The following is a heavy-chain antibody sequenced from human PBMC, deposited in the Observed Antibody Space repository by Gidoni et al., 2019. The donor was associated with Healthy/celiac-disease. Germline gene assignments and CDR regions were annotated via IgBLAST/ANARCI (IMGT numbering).Heavy chain of an antibody. Sequence: QVQLVQSGAEVKKPGSSAKVSVKASVVTFSSYAISWVRQAPGQGLVWMGRIIPILGIANYAQKFQGRVTITADKSTSTAYMELSSLRSEDTAVYYCARWDSYYYYYGMDVWGQGTTVTVSS. V-gene: IGHV1-69*04. D-gene: IGHD1-26*01. CDR2: IIPILGIA. J-gene: IGHJ6*02. CDR1: VVTFSSYA. CDR3: ARWDSYYYYYGMDV.